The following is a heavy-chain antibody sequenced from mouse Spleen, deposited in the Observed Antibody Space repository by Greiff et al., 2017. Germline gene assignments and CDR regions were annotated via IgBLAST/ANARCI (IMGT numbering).Heavy chain of an antibody. V-gene: IGHV1-54*01. D-gene: IGHD1-1*01. Sequence: QVQLQQSGAELVRPGTSVKVSCKASGYAFTNYLIEWVKQRPGQGLEWIGVINPGSGGTNYNEKFKGKATLTADKSSSTAYMQLSSLTSEDSAVYFCAREGVFYYGNAMDYWGQGTSVTVSS. CDR1: GYAFTNYL. J-gene: IGHJ4*01. CDR2: INPGSGGT. CDR3: AREGVFYYGNAMDY.